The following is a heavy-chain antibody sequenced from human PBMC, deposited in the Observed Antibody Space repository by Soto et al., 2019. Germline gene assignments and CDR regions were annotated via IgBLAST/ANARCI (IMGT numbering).Heavy chain of an antibody. CDR1: GFTFSSYG. CDR3: AKGIWELVFGGPTDY. J-gene: IGHJ4*02. CDR2: IWYDGSNK. V-gene: IGHV3-33*06. Sequence: QVQLVESGGGVVQPGRSLRLSCAASGFTFSSYGMHWVRQAPGKGLEWVAVIWYDGSNKYYADSVKGRFTISRDNSKNTLYLQMNSLRAEDTAVYYCAKGIWELVFGGPTDYWGQGTLVTVSS. D-gene: IGHD1-26*01.